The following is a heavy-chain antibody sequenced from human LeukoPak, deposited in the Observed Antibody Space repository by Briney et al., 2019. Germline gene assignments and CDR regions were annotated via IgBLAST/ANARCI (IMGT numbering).Heavy chain of an antibody. V-gene: IGHV4-34*01. CDR1: GGSFSGYY. D-gene: IGHD1-14*01. CDR2: INHSGST. Sequence: SETLSLTCAVYGGSFSGYYWSWIRQPPGKGLEWIGEINHSGSTNYNPSLKSRVTISVDTSKDQFSLKLSSVTAADTAVYYCARDTNATPGTYYFDYWGQGTLVTVSS. CDR3: ARDTNATPGTYYFDY. J-gene: IGHJ4*02.